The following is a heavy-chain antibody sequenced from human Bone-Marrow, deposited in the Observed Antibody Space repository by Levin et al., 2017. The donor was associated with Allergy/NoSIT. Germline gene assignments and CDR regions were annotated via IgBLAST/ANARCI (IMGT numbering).Heavy chain of an antibody. J-gene: IGHJ4*02. Sequence: TSETLSLTCTVSTVSMNTHYWNWIRQPPGKGLEWIGYILWSGYTNYNPSLKSRVTMSVDTSTKQFSLNLTSVTAADAAVYYCATGDATFDFWGQGTLVTVSS. CDR3: ATGDATFDF. V-gene: IGHV4-59*11. CDR1: TVSMNTHY. CDR2: ILWSGYT.